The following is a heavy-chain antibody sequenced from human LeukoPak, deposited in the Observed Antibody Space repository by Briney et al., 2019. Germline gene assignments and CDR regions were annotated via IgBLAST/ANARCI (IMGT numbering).Heavy chain of an antibody. CDR1: GFTFSSYS. D-gene: IGHD3-22*01. CDR3: ARDRRASSGPDTFDI. V-gene: IGHV3-48*04. CDR2: ISSSSSTI. Sequence: GGSLRLSCAASGFTFSSYSMNWVRQAPGKGLEWVSYISSSSSTIYYADSVKGRFTISRDNAKNSLYLQMNSLRAEDTAVYYCARDRRASSGPDTFDIWGQGTMVTVSS. J-gene: IGHJ3*02.